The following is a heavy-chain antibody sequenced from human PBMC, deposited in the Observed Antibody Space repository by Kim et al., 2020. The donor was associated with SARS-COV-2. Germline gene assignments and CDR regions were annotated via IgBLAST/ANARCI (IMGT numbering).Heavy chain of an antibody. CDR3: ARIADYDMYYFDY. J-gene: IGHJ4*02. CDR1: SVSINIGGYY. D-gene: IGHD3-22*01. V-gene: IGHV4-31*03. CDR2: IYYNGRT. Sequence: SETLSLTCTVSSVSINIGGYYWSWVRQHPGKGLEYIGYIYYNGRTDYNTSLKSRVSISLDRFQNQFSLNLTSVTAADTAVYYCARIADYDMYYFDYWGRG.